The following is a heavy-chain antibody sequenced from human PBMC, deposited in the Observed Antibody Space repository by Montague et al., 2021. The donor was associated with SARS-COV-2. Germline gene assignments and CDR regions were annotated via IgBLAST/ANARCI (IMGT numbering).Heavy chain of an antibody. D-gene: IGHD3-22*01. CDR2: ISWNSGSI. V-gene: IGHV3-9*01. Sequence: SLRLSCAASGFTFNHFWMHWVRQAPGKGLMWVSGISWNSGSIGYADSVKGRFTISRDNAKNSLYLQMNSLRAEDTALYYCAKAHYYDSSGYDNWGQGTLVTVSS. CDR1: GFTFNHFW. J-gene: IGHJ4*02. CDR3: AKAHYYDSSGYDN.